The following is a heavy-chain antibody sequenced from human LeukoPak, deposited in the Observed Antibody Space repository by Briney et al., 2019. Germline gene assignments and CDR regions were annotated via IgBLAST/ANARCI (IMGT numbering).Heavy chain of an antibody. CDR1: GFTFSSYW. CDR3: ARDDEYCSSTSCYPNNLFDP. J-gene: IGHJ5*02. Sequence: GGSLRLSCAASGFTFSSYWMSWVRQAPGKGLEWVANIKQDGSEKYYVDSVKGRFTISRDNAKNSLYLQMNSLRAEDTAGYYCARDDEYCSSTSCYPNNLFDPWGEGTLVTVSS. CDR2: IKQDGSEK. D-gene: IGHD2-2*01. V-gene: IGHV3-7*01.